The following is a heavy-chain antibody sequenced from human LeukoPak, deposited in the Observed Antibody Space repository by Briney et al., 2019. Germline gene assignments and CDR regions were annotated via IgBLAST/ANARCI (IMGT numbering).Heavy chain of an antibody. CDR1: GFTFTSHW. J-gene: IGHJ4*02. D-gene: IGHD2-8*01. CDR3: ARDATYCTNGVCYTRFDY. Sequence: GGSLRLSCAASGFTFTSHWMSWVRQAPGKGLEWVARMNLDGSEKYYVDSVKGRFTISRDNAKTSLYLEMNSLRAEDTAVSYCARDATYCTNGVCYTRFDYWGQGTLVTVSS. V-gene: IGHV3-7*01. CDR2: MNLDGSEK.